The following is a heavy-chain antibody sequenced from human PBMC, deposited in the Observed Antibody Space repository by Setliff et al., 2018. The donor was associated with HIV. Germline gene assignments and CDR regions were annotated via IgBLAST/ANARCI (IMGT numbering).Heavy chain of an antibody. J-gene: IGHJ3*01. Sequence: LRLSCAASGFSLNNYAVNWVRQAPGRGLEWVSAISPRGDDAYYADSVKGRFASVRDNSKNMVYLQMDSLSDEDTATYYCVKETAYYYDGSGYSPSDAFDLWGRGTLVTVSS. CDR2: ISPRGDDA. CDR3: VKETAYYYDGSGYSPSDAFDL. V-gene: IGHV3-23*01. D-gene: IGHD3-22*01. CDR1: GFSLNNYA.